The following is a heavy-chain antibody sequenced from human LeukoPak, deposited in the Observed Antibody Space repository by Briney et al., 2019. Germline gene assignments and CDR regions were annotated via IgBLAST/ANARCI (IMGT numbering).Heavy chain of an antibody. CDR2: IYTSGST. Sequence: SETLSLTCTVSGGSIISYYWSWIRQPAGKGLDWIGRIYTSGSTNYNPSVKGRVTMSVDTSKNQFSVKLSSVTAADTAVYYCAGSSSSGWYQFVYSWFDPWGQGTLVTVSS. V-gene: IGHV4-4*07. D-gene: IGHD6-19*01. J-gene: IGHJ5*02. CDR3: AGSSSSGWYQFVYSWFDP. CDR1: GGSIISYY.